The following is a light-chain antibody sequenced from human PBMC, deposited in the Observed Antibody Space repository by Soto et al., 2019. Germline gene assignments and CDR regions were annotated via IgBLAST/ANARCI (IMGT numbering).Light chain of an antibody. J-gene: IGKJ1*01. CDR2: GAS. Sequence: EIVLTQSPGTLSLSPGERATLSCRASQSVSSSYLAGYQQKSGQAPRLLIYGASNRATGIPDRFSGSGSGTDFTLTISRPEPEDFAVYYCQQYGRSSWTFGQGTKLEIK. CDR3: QQYGRSSWT. CDR1: QSVSSSY. V-gene: IGKV3-20*01.